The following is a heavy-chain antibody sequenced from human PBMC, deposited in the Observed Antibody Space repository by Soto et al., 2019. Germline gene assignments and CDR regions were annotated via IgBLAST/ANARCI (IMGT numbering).Heavy chain of an antibody. J-gene: IGHJ6*02. D-gene: IGHD1-1*01. CDR3: ARWATGASSHGMDV. CDR2: IYSSGGT. Sequence: GTLALTCSVSGGSIDSYFWSWIRQPAGKGLEWLGRIYSSGGTNYNVSLESRVTMSVDTSKSQFSLELRSVTAADTAVYYCARWATGASSHGMDVWGPGTTVTVSS. CDR1: GGSIDSYF. V-gene: IGHV4-4*07.